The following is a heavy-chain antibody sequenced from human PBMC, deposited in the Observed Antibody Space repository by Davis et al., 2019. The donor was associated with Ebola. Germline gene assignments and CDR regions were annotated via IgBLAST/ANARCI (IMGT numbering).Heavy chain of an antibody. J-gene: IGHJ4*02. CDR3: ASTMITFGGVIEDY. CDR1: GFTFSSYG. D-gene: IGHD3-16*02. Sequence: PGGSLRLSCAASGFTFSSYGMHWVRQAPGKGLEWVAVIWYDGSNKYYADSVKGRFTISRDNSKNTLYLQMNSLRAEDTAVYYCASTMITFGGVIEDYWGQGTLVTVSS. V-gene: IGHV3-33*01. CDR2: IWYDGSNK.